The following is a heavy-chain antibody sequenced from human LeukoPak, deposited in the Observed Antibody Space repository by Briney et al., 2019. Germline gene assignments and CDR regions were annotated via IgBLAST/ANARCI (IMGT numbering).Heavy chain of an antibody. CDR1: GLTLSSSG. J-gene: IGHJ3*02. CDR2: IWYDGSNK. Sequence: GGSLRLSCAASGLTLSSSGVHWVRQAPGKGLEWAAHIWYDGSNKYYADSVKGRFTVSRDNSKNTVYLQMDSLRAEDTAVYYCAKDFVDYYDSSGYPLHAFDIWGQGTTVTVSS. D-gene: IGHD3-22*01. V-gene: IGHV3-33*06. CDR3: AKDFVDYYDSSGYPLHAFDI.